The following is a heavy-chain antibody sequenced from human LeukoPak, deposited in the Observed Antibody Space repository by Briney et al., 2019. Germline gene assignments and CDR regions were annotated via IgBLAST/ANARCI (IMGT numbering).Heavy chain of an antibody. Sequence: GGSLRLSCAASGFTFSSYSMNWVRQAPGKGLEWGSYISSSSSTIYYADSVKGRFTISRDNAKNSLYLQMNSLRAEDTAVYYCARGVVVVVAATYNWFDPWGQGTLVTVSS. CDR3: ARGVVVVVAATYNWFDP. J-gene: IGHJ5*02. CDR1: GFTFSSYS. CDR2: ISSSSSTI. D-gene: IGHD2-15*01. V-gene: IGHV3-48*01.